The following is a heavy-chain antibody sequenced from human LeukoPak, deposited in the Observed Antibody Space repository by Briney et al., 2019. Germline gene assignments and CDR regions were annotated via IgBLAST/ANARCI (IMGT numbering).Heavy chain of an antibody. CDR2: INPNSGGT. D-gene: IGHD2-15*01. V-gene: IGHV1-2*02. J-gene: IGHJ5*02. CDR3: ARAGAVVDNWFDP. CDR1: GYIFTDYY. Sequence: ASVKVSCKASGYIFTDYYIHWVRQARGQGLEWMGWINPNSGGTNYAQKFQGRVTMTRDTSISTAYMELSRLRSDDTAVYYCARAGAVVDNWFDPWGQGTLVTVSS.